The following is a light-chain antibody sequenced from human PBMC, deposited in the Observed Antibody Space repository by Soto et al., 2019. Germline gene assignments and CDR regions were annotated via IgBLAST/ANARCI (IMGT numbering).Light chain of an antibody. V-gene: IGKV3-20*01. CDR3: QQYDNSPMT. CDR1: QSVNRSY. J-gene: IGKJ5*01. CDR2: GAS. Sequence: EIVLTQSPGTLSLSPGERATLSCRASQSVNRSYLAWYQQKPGQAPRLLIYGASSRATGIPDRFSGSGSGTDFTLTISGLDPEDFAVYYCQQYDNSPMTFGQGTRLEIK.